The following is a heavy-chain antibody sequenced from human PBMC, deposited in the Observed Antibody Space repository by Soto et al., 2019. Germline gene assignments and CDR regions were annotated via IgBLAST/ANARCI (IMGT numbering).Heavy chain of an antibody. Sequence: QVQLQESGPGLVKPSETLSLTCTVSGGSISSYYWSWIRQPPGKGLEWIGYIYYSGSTNYNPSLKSRVTISVDTSKNQFSLKLSSVTAADTAVYYCAAEYSSSTKPVYYYYYGMDVWGQGTTVTVSS. CDR3: AAEYSSSTKPVYYYYYGMDV. CDR2: IYYSGST. J-gene: IGHJ6*02. CDR1: GGSISSYY. D-gene: IGHD6-13*01. V-gene: IGHV4-59*01.